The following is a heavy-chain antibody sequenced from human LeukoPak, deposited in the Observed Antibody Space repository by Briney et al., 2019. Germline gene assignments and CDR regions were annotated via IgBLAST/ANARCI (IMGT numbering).Heavy chain of an antibody. J-gene: IGHJ4*02. CDR3: ARGEAGYSSSWYGL. CDR2: ITGSGCGT. D-gene: IGHD6-13*01. Sequence: GLEWVSVITGSGCGTDCADSVKGRLTISRDNAKNTLYLQMNSLRAEDTAVYYCARGEAGYSSSWYGLWGQGTLVTVSS. V-gene: IGHV3-23*01.